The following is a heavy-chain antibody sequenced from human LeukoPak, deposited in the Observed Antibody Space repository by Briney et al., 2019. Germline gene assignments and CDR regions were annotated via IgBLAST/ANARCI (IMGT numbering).Heavy chain of an antibody. Sequence: PSETLSLTGTVSGGSISRYYSSWIRQPPGKGLELIRYIYYSGSTNYNPSLKSRANISVDPSKNQFSLKLTSVTAADTAVYYCARLSSGWYYGFDPWGQGTLVTVSS. D-gene: IGHD6-19*01. CDR2: IYYSGST. CDR3: ARLSSGWYYGFDP. J-gene: IGHJ5*02. CDR1: GGSISRYY. V-gene: IGHV4-59*08.